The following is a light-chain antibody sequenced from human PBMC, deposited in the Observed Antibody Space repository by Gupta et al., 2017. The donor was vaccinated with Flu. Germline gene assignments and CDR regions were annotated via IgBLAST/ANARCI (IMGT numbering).Light chain of an antibody. CDR3: QTWATGIPV. CDR2: VNYDGSH. V-gene: IGLV4-69*01. J-gene: IGLJ2*01. CDR1: SGHSDYA. Sequence: QPVLTQSPSASASQGASVRLTCTLSSGHSDYAIAWHQQQTEKGPRYLMKVNYDGSHRKGDGIPDRFSGSSSGAERYLTISSLQSEDEADYYCQTWATGIPVFGGGTKLTVL.